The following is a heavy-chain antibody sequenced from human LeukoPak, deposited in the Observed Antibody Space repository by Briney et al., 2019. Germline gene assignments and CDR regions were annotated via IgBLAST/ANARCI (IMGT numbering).Heavy chain of an antibody. J-gene: IGHJ4*02. CDR1: GFTFSSYG. CDR3: PKDDRVAATGGYFDY. D-gene: IGHD6-13*01. Sequence: PGGSLRLSCAASGFTFSSYGMHWVRQAPGKGLEWVAIIRYDGSNKYYADSVKGRFTISRDNSKNTLYLEMNSLRAEDTAVYYCPKDDRVAATGGYFDYWGQGTLVTVSS. V-gene: IGHV3-30*02. CDR2: IRYDGSNK.